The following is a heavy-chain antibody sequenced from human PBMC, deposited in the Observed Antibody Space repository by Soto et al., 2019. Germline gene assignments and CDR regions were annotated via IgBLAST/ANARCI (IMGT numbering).Heavy chain of an antibody. CDR1: GYTFTTHA. CDR3: ARAPSNTSGDRVWFDT. Sequence: QVHLVQSGAEVVKPGASLMLSCKTSGYTFTTHAISWVRQAPGQGLEWMGWISTYNGDTKFAQKFQGRVTMTRDTSTSTAYMALRSLRSDDTAVYYCARAPSNTSGDRVWFDTWGQGTLVTVSS. J-gene: IGHJ5*02. D-gene: IGHD6-19*01. V-gene: IGHV1-18*04. CDR2: ISTYNGDT.